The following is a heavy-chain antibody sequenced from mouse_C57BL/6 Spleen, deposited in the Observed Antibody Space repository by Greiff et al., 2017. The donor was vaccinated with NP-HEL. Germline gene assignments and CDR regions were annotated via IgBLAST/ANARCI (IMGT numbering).Heavy chain of an antibody. D-gene: IGHD3-2*02. CDR1: GYTFTSYW. CDR2: IDPSDSYT. Sequence: QVQLKQPGAELVKPGASVKLSCKASGYTFTSYWMQWVKQRPGQGLEWIGEIDPSDSYTNYNQKFKGKATLTVDTSSSTAYMQLSSLTSEDSAVYYCARGPRQLRPFWFAYWGQGTLVTVSA. CDR3: ARGPRQLRPFWFAY. J-gene: IGHJ3*01. V-gene: IGHV1-50*01.